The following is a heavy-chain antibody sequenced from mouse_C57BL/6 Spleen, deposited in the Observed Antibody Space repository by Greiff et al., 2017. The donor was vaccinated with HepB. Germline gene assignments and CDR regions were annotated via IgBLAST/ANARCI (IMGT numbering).Heavy chain of an antibody. CDR2: IHPNSGST. CDR1: GYTFTSYW. Sequence: QVQLQQSGAELVKPGASVKLSCKASGYTFTSYWMHWVKQRPGQGLEWIGMIHPNSGSTNYNEKFKSKATLTVDKSSSTAYMQLSSLTSEDSAVYYCARGGYRYWYFDVWGTGTTVTVSS. J-gene: IGHJ1*03. D-gene: IGHD3-2*02. V-gene: IGHV1-64*01. CDR3: ARGGYRYWYFDV.